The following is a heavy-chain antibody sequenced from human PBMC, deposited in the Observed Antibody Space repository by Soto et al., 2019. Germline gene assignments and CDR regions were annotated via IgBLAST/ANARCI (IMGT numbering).Heavy chain of an antibody. CDR1: GFTFTRSA. J-gene: IGHJ4*02. D-gene: IGHD3-22*01. Sequence: LVKVSCKAYGFTFTRSAVQWVRQARGQRLEWMGWIVVGGGNTNDAQKFQERATITRDMSTRTAYMELSSLRSEDTAVYYCAADPDYYYDSSGYYFTNPFDYWGQGTLLTVSS. CDR3: AADPDYYYDSSGYYFTNPFDY. V-gene: IGHV1-58*01. CDR2: IVVGGGNT.